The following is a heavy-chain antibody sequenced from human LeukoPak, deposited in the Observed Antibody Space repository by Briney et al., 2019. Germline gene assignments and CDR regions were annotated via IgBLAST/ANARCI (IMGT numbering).Heavy chain of an antibody. D-gene: IGHD3-3*01. V-gene: IGHV4-59*01. CDR1: GGSISSYY. CDR3: ARDSRGRIFGVVPDAFDI. J-gene: IGHJ3*02. Sequence: PSETLSLTCTVSGGSISSYYWSWIRQPPGKGLEWIGYIYYSGSTNYNPSLKSRVTISVDTSKNQFSLKLSSVTAADTAVYYCARDSRGRIFGVVPDAFDIWGQGTMVTVSS. CDR2: IYYSGST.